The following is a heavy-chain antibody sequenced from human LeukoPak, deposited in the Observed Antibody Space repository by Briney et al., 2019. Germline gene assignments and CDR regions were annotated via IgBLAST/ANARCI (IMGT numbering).Heavy chain of an antibody. J-gene: IGHJ5*02. CDR2: INPNSGGT. CDR3: AREWALTAMYSSGLNWFDP. D-gene: IGHD6-19*01. V-gene: IGHV1-2*02. CDR1: GYTFTGYY. Sequence: ASVKVSCKASGYTFTGYYMHWVRQAPGQGLEWMGWINPNSGGTNYAQKFQGRVTMTRDTSISTAYMELSRLRSDDTAVYYCAREWALTAMYSSGLNWFDPWGQGTLVTVSS.